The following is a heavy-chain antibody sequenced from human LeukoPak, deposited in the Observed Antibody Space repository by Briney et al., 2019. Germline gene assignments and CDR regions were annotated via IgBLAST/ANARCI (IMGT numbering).Heavy chain of an antibody. Sequence: GGSLRLSCAASGFTFSSYWMSWVCQAPGKGLEWVANIKKDGSEKYYVDSVKGRFTISRDNAKTSLYLQMNSLRAEDTAVYYCARVLRYCSGGNCYSGGLGYMDVWGKGTTVTISS. CDR1: GFTFSSYW. J-gene: IGHJ6*03. CDR2: IKKDGSEK. V-gene: IGHV3-7*01. D-gene: IGHD2-15*01. CDR3: ARVLRYCSGGNCYSGGLGYMDV.